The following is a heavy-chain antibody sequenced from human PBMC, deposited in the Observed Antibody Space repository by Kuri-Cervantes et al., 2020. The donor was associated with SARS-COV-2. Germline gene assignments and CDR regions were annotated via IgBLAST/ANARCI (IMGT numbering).Heavy chain of an antibody. Sequence: GGSLRLSCAASGFTFNTYWMTWVRQAPGKGLESVANKKQDGSEKYYVDSVKGRFTISRDNAKNSLYLQMNSLRAEDTAVYYCAREEVVPAAVRGYFYRYGMGVWGQGTTVTVSS. CDR3: AREEVVPAAVRGYFYRYGMGV. V-gene: IGHV3-7*04. D-gene: IGHD2-2*01. CDR2: KKQDGSEK. CDR1: GFTFNTYW. J-gene: IGHJ6*02.